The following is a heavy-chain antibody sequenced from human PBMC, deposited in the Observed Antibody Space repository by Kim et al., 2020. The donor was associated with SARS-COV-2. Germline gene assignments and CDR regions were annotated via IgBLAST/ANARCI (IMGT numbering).Heavy chain of an antibody. V-gene: IGHV1-8*01. CDR2: MNPNSGNT. D-gene: IGHD3-10*01. CDR1: GYTFIDYD. Sequence: ASVKVSCKASGYTFIDYDINWVRQATGQGLEGMGWMNPNSGNTGYAQKFQGRVSMTRDTSISTAYMELSSLTSEDTAVYFCTRDFYGSGSSRGYWGQGTLVTVSS. J-gene: IGHJ4*02. CDR3: TRDFYGSGSSRGY.